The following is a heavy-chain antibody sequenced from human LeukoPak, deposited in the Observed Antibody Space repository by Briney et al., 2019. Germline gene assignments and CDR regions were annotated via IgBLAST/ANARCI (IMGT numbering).Heavy chain of an antibody. D-gene: IGHD4-17*01. CDR1: GYTFSTYG. V-gene: IGHV1-18*01. J-gene: IGHJ6*03. Sequence: ASVKVPCKASGYTFSTYGFSWVRQAPGQGLEWMGWISAYNGYTNYAQKLQDRVTMTTDTSTSTAYMELRSLRSDDTAVYYCARDYGDYGGPLGDYYYYYLDVWGKGTTVTVSS. CDR3: ARDYGDYGGPLGDYYYYYLDV. CDR2: ISAYNGYT.